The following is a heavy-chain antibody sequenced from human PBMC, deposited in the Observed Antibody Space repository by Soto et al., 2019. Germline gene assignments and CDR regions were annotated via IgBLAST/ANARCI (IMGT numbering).Heavy chain of an antibody. CDR1: GYTFTSYD. Sequence: QVQLVQSGAEVKKPGASVKVSCKASGYTFTSYDINWVRHATGQGLEWMGWMNPSSGNTGYAQKLQGRVTMTRNTSINTAHIELSSLRSEDTPVYYCGEGLTQRGMVLWGQGTTVTVSS. V-gene: IGHV1-8*01. CDR2: MNPSSGNT. CDR3: GEGLTQRGMVL. D-gene: IGHD4-17*01. J-gene: IGHJ6*02.